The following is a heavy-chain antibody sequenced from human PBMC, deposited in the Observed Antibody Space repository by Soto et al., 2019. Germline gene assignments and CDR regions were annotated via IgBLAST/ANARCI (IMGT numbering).Heavy chain of an antibody. CDR2: IYYSGNS. CDR3: ARQGDSKSNYYYGMDV. J-gene: IGHJ6*02. CDR1: GGSISSSNYY. D-gene: IGHD1-26*01. V-gene: IGHV4-39*01. Sequence: SETLSLTCTVSGGSISSSNYYWGWIRQPPGKGLEWIGNIYYSGNSYYNPSLKSRVTISVDTSKNQFSLKLSSVTAADTAVYYCARQGDSKSNYYYGMDVWGQGTTVTVS.